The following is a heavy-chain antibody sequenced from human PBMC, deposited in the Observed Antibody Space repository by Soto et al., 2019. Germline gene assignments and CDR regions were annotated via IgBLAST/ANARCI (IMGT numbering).Heavy chain of an antibody. J-gene: IGHJ5*02. CDR1: GFTFINYG. V-gene: IGHV3-23*01. D-gene: IGHD2-15*01. Sequence: EVQLLESGGGLVQPGGSLRLSCAASGFTFINYGMSWVRQAPGKGLEWVSAISGSGFNTYYADSVKGRLTISRDNSKNTLYLQINSLRAEDTAVYYCAKCSGGTCYHDSWFDPWGQGTLVMVSS. CDR2: ISGSGFNT. CDR3: AKCSGGTCYHDSWFDP.